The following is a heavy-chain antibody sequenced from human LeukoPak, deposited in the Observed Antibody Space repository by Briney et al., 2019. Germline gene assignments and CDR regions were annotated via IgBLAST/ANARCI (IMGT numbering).Heavy chain of an antibody. CDR1: GGSISSYY. CDR2: IYYSGST. D-gene: IGHD5-18*01. V-gene: IGHV4-59*01. J-gene: IGHJ4*02. CDR3: ARVGSGYSYGSFDY. Sequence: SETLSLTCTVSGGSISSYYWSWIRQPPGKGLEWIGYIYYSGSTNYNPSLKSRVTISVDTSKNQFSLKLSSVTAADTAVYYCARVGSGYSYGSFDYWGQGTLVTVSS.